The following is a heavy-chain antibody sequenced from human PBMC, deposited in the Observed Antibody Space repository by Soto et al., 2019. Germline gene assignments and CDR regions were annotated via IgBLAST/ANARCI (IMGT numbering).Heavy chain of an antibody. D-gene: IGHD4-17*01. CDR3: ARAPTTAMKHYYYYYMDV. CDR1: GGTFSSYT. J-gene: IGHJ6*03. CDR2: IIPILGIA. V-gene: IGHV1-69*02. Sequence: GASVKVSCKASGGTFSSYTISWVRQAPGQGLEWMGRIIPILGIANYAQKFQGRVTITADKSTSTAYMELSSLRSEDTAVYYCARAPTTAMKHYYYYYMDVCGKATTVTVSS.